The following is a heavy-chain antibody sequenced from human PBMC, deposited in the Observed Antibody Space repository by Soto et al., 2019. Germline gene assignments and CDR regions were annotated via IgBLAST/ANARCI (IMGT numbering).Heavy chain of an antibody. CDR2: IIPIFGTA. D-gene: IGHD3-22*01. Sequence: SVKVSCKASGGTFSSYAISWVRQAPGQGLEWMGGIIPIFGTANYAQKFQGRVTITADESTSTAYMELSSLRSEDTAVYYCARGEYYYDSSGSPDAFDIWGQGTMVTVSS. J-gene: IGHJ3*02. CDR3: ARGEYYYDSSGSPDAFDI. CDR1: GGTFSSYA. V-gene: IGHV1-69*13.